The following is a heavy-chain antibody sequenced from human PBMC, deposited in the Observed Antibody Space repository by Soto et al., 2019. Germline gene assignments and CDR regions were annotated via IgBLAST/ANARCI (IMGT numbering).Heavy chain of an antibody. CDR1: GGTFSSYA. Sequence: QVQLVQSGAEVKKPGSSVKVSCKASGGTFSSYAISWVRQAPGQGLEWMGGIIPIFGTANYAQKFRGRVTITADESTSTAYMELSSLRSEDTAVYYCAREKEARGMVVAATGYYYYGMDVWGQGTTVTVSS. V-gene: IGHV1-69*12. CDR2: IIPIFGTA. CDR3: AREKEARGMVVAATGYYYYGMDV. D-gene: IGHD2-15*01. J-gene: IGHJ6*02.